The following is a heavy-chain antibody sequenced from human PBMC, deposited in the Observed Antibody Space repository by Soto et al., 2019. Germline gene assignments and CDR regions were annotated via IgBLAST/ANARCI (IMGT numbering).Heavy chain of an antibody. J-gene: IGHJ5*02. D-gene: IGHD2-15*01. CDR3: ARGPGYCSGGSCYGGFDP. Sequence: QPGGSLRLSCAASGFTVSSNYMSWVRQAPGKGLEWVSVIYSGGSTYYADSVKGRFTISRHNSKNTLYLQMNSLRAEDTAVYYCARGPGYCSGGSCYGGFDPWGQGTLVTVSS. CDR1: GFTVSSNY. CDR2: IYSGGST. V-gene: IGHV3-53*04.